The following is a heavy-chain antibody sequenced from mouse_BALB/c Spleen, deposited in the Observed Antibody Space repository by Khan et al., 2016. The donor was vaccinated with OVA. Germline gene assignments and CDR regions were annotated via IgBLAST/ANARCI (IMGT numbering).Heavy chain of an antibody. CDR2: IYPGTDNT. CDR1: GYIFTSSW. V-gene: IGHV1-76*01. D-gene: IGHD6-2*01. CDR3: AREESLYYFDY. Sequence: VQLQQSGAELVRPGASVMLSCKISGYIFTSSWIHWVKQRSGQGLEWIAWIYPGTDNTYYNENLKDKATLTAAKSSSTAYMQLSSQKSEDSAVYFCAREESLYYFDYWGQGTTLTVSS. J-gene: IGHJ2*01.